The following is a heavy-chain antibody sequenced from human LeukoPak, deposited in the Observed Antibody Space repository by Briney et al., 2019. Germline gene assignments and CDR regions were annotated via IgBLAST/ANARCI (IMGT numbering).Heavy chain of an antibody. J-gene: IGHJ4*02. CDR1: GFTFSSYW. CDR3: ARDQLYCGGPTCYRTGDDS. Sequence: PGGSLRLSCAASGFTFSSYWMNWVRQAPGKGLEWVANMNHDGSEKYYIDSVKGRFTISRDNAKNSLYLQMNSLRAEDTAVYYCARDQLYCGGPTCYRTGDDSWGQGTLVTVS. D-gene: IGHD2-2*02. CDR2: MNHDGSEK. V-gene: IGHV3-7*01.